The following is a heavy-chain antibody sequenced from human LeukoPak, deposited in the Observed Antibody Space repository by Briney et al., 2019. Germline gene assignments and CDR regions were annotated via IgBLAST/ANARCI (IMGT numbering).Heavy chain of an antibody. CDR2: IYYSGST. CDR3: ARDPTGTNDYYYYYGMDV. D-gene: IGHD1-1*01. J-gene: IGHJ6*02. V-gene: IGHV4-59*01. CDR1: GGSISSYY. Sequence: SETLSLTCTVPGGSISSYYWSWIRQPPGKGLEWIGYIYYSGSTNYNPSLKSRVTISVDTSKNQFSLKLSSVTAADTAVYYCARDPTGTNDYYYYYGMDVWGQGTTVTVSS.